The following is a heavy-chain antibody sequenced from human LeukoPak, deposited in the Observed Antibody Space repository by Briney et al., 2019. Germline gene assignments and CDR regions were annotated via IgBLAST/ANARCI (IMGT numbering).Heavy chain of an antibody. CDR2: IYSGGST. CDR1: GFTVSSNY. V-gene: IGHV3-53*01. CDR3: ASNGRRGYSGYDSTLDY. J-gene: IGHJ4*02. Sequence: PGGSLRLSCAASGFTVSSNYMSWVRQAPGKRLEWVSVIYSGGSTYYADSVKGRFTISRDNSKNTLYLQMNSLRAEDTAVYYCASNGRRGYSGYDSTLDYWGQGTLVTVSS. D-gene: IGHD5-12*01.